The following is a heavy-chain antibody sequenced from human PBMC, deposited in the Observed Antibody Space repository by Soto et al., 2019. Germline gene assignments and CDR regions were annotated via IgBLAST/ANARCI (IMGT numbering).Heavy chain of an antibody. J-gene: IGHJ4*02. CDR1: GFTFDDYD. Sequence: EVQLVESGGGVVRPGGSLRLSCAASGFTFDDYDMSWVRQAPGKGLEWVSTINWNGGRTGYADSVKGRFTISRDNAKNSLYLLMNSLRAEDTALYYCARDGYSSCWPFDYWGQGTLVTVSS. CDR2: INWNGGRT. CDR3: ARDGYSSCWPFDY. D-gene: IGHD6-13*01. V-gene: IGHV3-20*04.